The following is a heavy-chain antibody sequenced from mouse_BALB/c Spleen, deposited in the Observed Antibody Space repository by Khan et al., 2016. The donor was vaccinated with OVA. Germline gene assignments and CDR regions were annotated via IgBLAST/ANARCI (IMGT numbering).Heavy chain of an antibody. CDR3: ANYRYDYFDY. CDR1: GYTFTSYW. Sequence: QVQLKESGAELARPGASVKLSCKASGYTFTSYWMQWVKQRPGQGLEWIGTIYPGDGDTRYTQKFKGKATLTADKSSSTAYMQLSSLTSEDSAVYYCANYRYDYFDYWGQGITLTVSS. J-gene: IGHJ2*01. CDR2: IYPGDGDT. V-gene: IGHV1-87*01. D-gene: IGHD2-14*01.